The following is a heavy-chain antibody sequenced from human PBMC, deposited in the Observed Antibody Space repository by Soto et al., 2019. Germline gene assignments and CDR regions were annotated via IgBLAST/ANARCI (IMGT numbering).Heavy chain of an antibody. J-gene: IGHJ4*02. CDR3: ARDRECSGGTCYNYFDS. CDR1: GGSISSGGYY. D-gene: IGHD2-15*01. Sequence: SETLSLTCTVSGGSISSGGYYWSWIRQHPGKGLEWIGYIYYSGSTYYNPSLKSRVTISVDTSKNQFSLKLSSVTAADTAVYYCARDRECSGGTCYNYFDSWGQGTLVTVSS. V-gene: IGHV4-31*03. CDR2: IYYSGST.